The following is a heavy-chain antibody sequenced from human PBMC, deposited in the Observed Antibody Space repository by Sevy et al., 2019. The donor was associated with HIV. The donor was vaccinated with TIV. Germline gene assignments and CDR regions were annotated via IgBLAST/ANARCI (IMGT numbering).Heavy chain of an antibody. CDR3: FETFTEFDY. CDR1: GFIFSNSW. V-gene: IGHV3-15*01. Sequence: GGSVRLSCAASGFIFSNSWMTWVRQAPGKGLEWVGHIKRKADGETTDYAAPVKGRFTISRDDSKSTLYLQMNSLKTEDTAVYYCFETFTEFDYWGQGTLVTVSS. J-gene: IGHJ4*02. D-gene: IGHD3-16*01. CDR2: IKRKADGETT.